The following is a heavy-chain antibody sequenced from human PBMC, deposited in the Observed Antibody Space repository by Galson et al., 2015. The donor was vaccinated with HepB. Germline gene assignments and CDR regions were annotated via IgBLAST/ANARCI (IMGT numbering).Heavy chain of an antibody. V-gene: IGHV3-21*01. CDR2: ISGRSTYI. CDR1: GFTFSTCA. Sequence: SLRLSCATSGFTFSTCAMHWVRQAPGKGLEWVSSISGRSTYIYYADSVRGRFTISRDNSKNSLFLQMNSLRAEDTAFYYCARDFGGNSGYFDDWGQGTQVTVSS. D-gene: IGHD4-23*01. J-gene: IGHJ4*02. CDR3: ARDFGGNSGYFDD.